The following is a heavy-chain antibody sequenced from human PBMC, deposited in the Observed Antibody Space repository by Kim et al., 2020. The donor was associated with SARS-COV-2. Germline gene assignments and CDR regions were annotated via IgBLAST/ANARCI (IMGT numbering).Heavy chain of an antibody. J-gene: IGHJ4*02. Sequence: GGSLRLSCAASGFTFDDYAMHWVRQAPGKGLEWVSLISGDGGSTYYADSVKGRFTISRDNSKNSLYLQMNSLRTEDTALYYCAKDGLKWYYYGSGSYYNPGDWGQGTLVTVSS. CDR2: ISGDGGST. CDR3: AKDGLKWYYYGSGSYYNPGD. V-gene: IGHV3-43*02. D-gene: IGHD3-10*01. CDR1: GFTFDDYA.